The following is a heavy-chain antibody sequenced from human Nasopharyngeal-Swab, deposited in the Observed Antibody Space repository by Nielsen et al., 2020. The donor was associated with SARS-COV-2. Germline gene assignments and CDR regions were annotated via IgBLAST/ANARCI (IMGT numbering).Heavy chain of an antibody. CDR1: GFTFSASA. J-gene: IGHJ4*02. CDR3: TRCGGGCYSGRDY. V-gene: IGHV3-73*01. Sequence: ETLSLTCPASGFTFSASAIPWVRPSSGEGLEWFARIISKGNNYATAYSASVKGMFIIFRDDPTNTAYLQMNSLKTEETAMYYCTRCGGGCYSGRDYWGQGTLVTVSS. CDR2: IISKGNNYAT. D-gene: IGHD2-15*01.